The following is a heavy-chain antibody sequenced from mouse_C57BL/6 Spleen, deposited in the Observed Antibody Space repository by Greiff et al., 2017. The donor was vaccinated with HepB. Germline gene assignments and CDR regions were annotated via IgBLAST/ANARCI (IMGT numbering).Heavy chain of an antibody. CDR1: GFSLSTSGMG. V-gene: IGHV8-12*01. CDR3: ARFYGYDKGFAY. Sequence: ESGPGILQSSQTLSLTCSFSGFSLSTSGMGVSWIRQPSGKGLEWLAHIYWDDDKRYNPSLKSRLTISKDTSRNQVFLKITSVDTADTATYYCARFYGYDKGFAYWGQGTLVTVSA. J-gene: IGHJ3*01. D-gene: IGHD2-2*01. CDR2: IYWDDDK.